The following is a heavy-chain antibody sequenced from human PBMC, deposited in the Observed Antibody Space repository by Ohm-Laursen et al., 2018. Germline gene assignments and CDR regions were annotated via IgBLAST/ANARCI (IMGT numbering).Heavy chain of an antibody. CDR2: IYWNDDK. Sequence: PTQTLTLTCTFSGFSLNTSGVGVGWIRQPPGKALEWLALIYWNDDKRYSPSLKSRLTITKDTSKNQVVLTMTNMDPVDTATYYCAPWGDYVWGSSGFDPWGQGTLVTVSS. D-gene: IGHD3-16*01. CDR3: APWGDYVWGSSGFDP. V-gene: IGHV2-5*01. J-gene: IGHJ5*02. CDR1: GFSLNTSGVG.